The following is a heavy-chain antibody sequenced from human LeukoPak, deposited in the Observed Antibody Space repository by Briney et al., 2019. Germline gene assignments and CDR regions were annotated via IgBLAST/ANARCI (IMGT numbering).Heavy chain of an antibody. CDR3: ANPMYYGDAFDI. J-gene: IGHJ3*02. Sequence: GSLRLSCAASGFTFSSSAMRWVRPEPGRGLVGLLAISGSGGSTNYADSVKGRFTISRGNSKNKLYLHMNCLSAADTAVYYCANPMYYGDAFDIWGQGTMVTVSS. V-gene: IGHV3-23*01. D-gene: IGHD2-8*01. CDR2: ISGSGGST. CDR1: GFTFSSSA.